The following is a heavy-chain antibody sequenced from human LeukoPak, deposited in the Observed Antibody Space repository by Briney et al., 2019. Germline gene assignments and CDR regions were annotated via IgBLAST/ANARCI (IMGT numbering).Heavy chain of an antibody. CDR1: GGSFSGYY. CDR3: ARSRYCSSTSCYIGPGYYYMDV. D-gene: IGHD2-2*02. CDR2: IYTMGGT. V-gene: IGHV4-59*10. Sequence: SETLSLTCAVYGGSFSGYYWSWIRQPAGKGLEWIWRIYTMGGTNYNPSLKSGVTISVDTSKNQFSLKLNSVNAADTTVYYCARSRYCSSTSCYIGPGYYYMDVWGQGTTVTVSS. J-gene: IGHJ6*03.